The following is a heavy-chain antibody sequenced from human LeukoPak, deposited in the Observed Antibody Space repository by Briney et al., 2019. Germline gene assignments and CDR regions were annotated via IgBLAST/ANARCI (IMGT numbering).Heavy chain of an antibody. V-gene: IGHV3-23*01. CDR1: GFTFSSHV. Sequence: GGSLRLSCAASGFTFSSHVMNWVRQAPGKGLEWVSTISGSGDRAYHGDSVKGRFTISRDNSKSTLYLQMNSLRAEDTAVYYCAKDRGRLVPFWDYWGQGTLVTVSS. D-gene: IGHD6-19*01. CDR2: ISGSGDRA. CDR3: AKDRGRLVPFWDY. J-gene: IGHJ4*02.